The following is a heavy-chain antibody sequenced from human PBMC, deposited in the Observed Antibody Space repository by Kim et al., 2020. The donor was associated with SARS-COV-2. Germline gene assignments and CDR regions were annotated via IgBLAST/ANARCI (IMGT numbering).Heavy chain of an antibody. D-gene: IGHD4-17*01. J-gene: IGHJ4*02. CDR2: IYYSGST. CDR3: ARSETTVTPADITRGFDY. Sequence: SETLSLTCTVSGGSVSSGSYYWSWIRQPPGKGLEWIGYIYYSGSTNYNPSLKSRVTISVDTSKNQFSPKLSSVTAADTAVYYCARSETTVTPADITRGFDYWGQGTLVTVSS. CDR1: GGSVSSGSYY. V-gene: IGHV4-61*01.